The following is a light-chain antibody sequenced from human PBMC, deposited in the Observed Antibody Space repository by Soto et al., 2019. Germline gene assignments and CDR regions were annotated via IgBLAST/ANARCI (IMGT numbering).Light chain of an antibody. CDR2: CAS. CDR3: QQYGSSPYT. CDR1: QSVSRTY. Sequence: EIVLTQSPGPLSFSPEERATLSCRARQSVSRTYLAWYQQKPDQAPRLLIYCASNRATGIPDRFSGSGSGTDFTLNINRLEPGDFAVYFCQQYGSSPYTFGQGTKLDIK. V-gene: IGKV3-20*01. J-gene: IGKJ2*01.